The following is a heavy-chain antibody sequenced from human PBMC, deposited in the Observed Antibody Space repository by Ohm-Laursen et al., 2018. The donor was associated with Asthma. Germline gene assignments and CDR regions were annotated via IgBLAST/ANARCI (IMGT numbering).Heavy chain of an antibody. V-gene: IGHV3-21*04. J-gene: IGHJ4*02. CDR2: IKSGTSDT. CDR1: GFAFSSYI. D-gene: IGHD6-6*01. Sequence: SLRLSCAASGFAFSSYIMNWVRQAPGKGLEWVSSIKSGTSDTYYADSVKGRFTISRDNAKNSLYLQMNSLRAEDTAIYYCAKYRQDSPSSRYFDYWGQGTPVTVSS. CDR3: AKYRQDSPSSRYFDY.